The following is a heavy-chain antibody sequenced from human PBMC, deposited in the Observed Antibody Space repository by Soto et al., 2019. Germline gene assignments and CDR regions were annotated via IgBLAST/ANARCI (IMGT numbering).Heavy chain of an antibody. CDR3: AKGGKWERFEY. V-gene: IGHV3-23*01. CDR2: ISGSGGST. CDR1: EFTFSSYA. J-gene: IGHJ4*02. D-gene: IGHD1-26*01. Sequence: EVQLLESGGGLVQPGGSLRLSCAASEFTFSSYAMSWVRQAPGTGLEWVSGISGSGGSTYYADSVKGRFTISRDNSKNTLSLQMNSLRAEDTAVYYCAKGGKWERFEYWGQGTLVTVSS.